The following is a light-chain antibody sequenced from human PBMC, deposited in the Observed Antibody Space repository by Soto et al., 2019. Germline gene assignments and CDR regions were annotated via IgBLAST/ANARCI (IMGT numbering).Light chain of an antibody. CDR1: SSDVGGYNY. CDR2: DVS. J-gene: IGLJ1*01. Sequence: QSVLTQPASVSGSPGQSITISCTGTSSDVGGYNYVSWYQQHPGKAPKLMLYDVSNRPSGVSNRFSGSKSGNTASLTISGLQAEDEADYYCSSYTSSSTLFGTGTKVTVL. V-gene: IGLV2-14*01. CDR3: SSYTSSSTL.